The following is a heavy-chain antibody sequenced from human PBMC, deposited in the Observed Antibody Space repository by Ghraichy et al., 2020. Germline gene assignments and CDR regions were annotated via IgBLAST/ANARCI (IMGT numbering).Heavy chain of an antibody. D-gene: IGHD6-19*01. V-gene: IGHV3-21*01. J-gene: IGHJ4*02. Sequence: SCADSGFPFSSYRMNWARQAPGEGLEWVSSISSSSNYIYYADSMKGRFTNSRDNAKNALYLQMDSLRDEDTAVYYCASDSSGGLCGYSGQGALGTV. CDR2: ISSSSNYI. CDR3: ASDSSGGLCGY. CDR1: GFPFSSYR.